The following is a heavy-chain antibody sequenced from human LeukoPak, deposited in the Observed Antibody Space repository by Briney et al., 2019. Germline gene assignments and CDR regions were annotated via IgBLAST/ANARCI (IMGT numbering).Heavy chain of an antibody. D-gene: IGHD1-26*01. CDR2: IYYSGST. V-gene: IGHV4-59*01. J-gene: IGHJ3*02. Sequence: PSETLSLTCTVSGGSISSYHWSWIRQPPGKGLEWIGYIYYSGSTNYNPSLKSRVTISVDTSKNQFSLKLSSVTAADTAVYYCARADPLSGSYYDAFDIWGQGTMVTVSS. CDR1: GGSISSYH. CDR3: ARADPLSGSYYDAFDI.